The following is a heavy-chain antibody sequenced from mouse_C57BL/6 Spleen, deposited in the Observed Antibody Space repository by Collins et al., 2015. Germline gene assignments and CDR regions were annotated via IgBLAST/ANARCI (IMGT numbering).Heavy chain of an antibody. CDR2: ISSGGGST. D-gene: IGHD2-1*01. V-gene: IGHV5-12-1*01. Sequence: EVQLVESGGGLVKPGGSLKLSCAASGFAFSSYDMSWVRQTPEKRLEWVAYISSGGGSTYYPDTVKGRFTISRDNAKNTLYLQMSSLKSEDTAMYYCARHDGNHCCPFAYWGQGTLVTVSA. J-gene: IGHJ3*01. CDR1: GFAFSSYD. CDR3: ARHDGNHCCPFAY.